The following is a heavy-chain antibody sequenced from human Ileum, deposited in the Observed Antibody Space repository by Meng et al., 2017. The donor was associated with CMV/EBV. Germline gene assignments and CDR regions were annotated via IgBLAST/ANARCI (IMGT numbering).Heavy chain of an antibody. CDR2: IYYSGST. CDR1: GASLSTGDYY. CDR3: AREGGGWYFDS. V-gene: IGHV4-30-4*01. D-gene: IGHD6-19*01. Sequence: PREPSPCPVNPSQPLALPRPGSGASLSTGDYYWSWIRQPPGKGPEWIGYIYYSGSTLYNPSLKSPVTISLDKSKNQFSLRLRSVTAADTAVYFCAREGGGWYFDSWGQGTLVTVSS. J-gene: IGHJ4*02.